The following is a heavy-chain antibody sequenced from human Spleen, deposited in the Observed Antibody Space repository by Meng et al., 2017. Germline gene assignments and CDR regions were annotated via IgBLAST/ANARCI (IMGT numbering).Heavy chain of an antibody. J-gene: IGHJ5*02. CDR3: ARGPPAGNGDDSYVRFDP. CDR1: GGSFSGYY. CDR2: INHSGST. V-gene: IGHV4-34*01. D-gene: IGHD5-12*01. Sequence: VPLKEWGADLLTPSESLSLTWPFYGGSFSGYYWSWIRKPPGKGLEWIGEINHSGSTNYNPSLKSRLTISVDTSRNEFNLNLKSLTAADTAVYYCARGPPAGNGDDSYVRFDPWGQGILVTVSS.